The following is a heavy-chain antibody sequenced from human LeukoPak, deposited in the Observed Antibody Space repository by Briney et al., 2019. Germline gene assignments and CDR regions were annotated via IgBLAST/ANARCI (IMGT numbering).Heavy chain of an antibody. J-gene: IGHJ4*02. V-gene: IGHV4-38-2*01. CDR2: IYHSGST. CDR1: GYSINSGYY. Sequence: PSETLSLTCAVSGYSINSGYYWGWIRQPPGKGLEWIGSIYHSGSTYYNPSLKSRVTISVDTSKNQFSLKLSSVTAADTAVYYCARALTPESAFDYWGQGALVTVSS. CDR3: ARALTPESAFDY.